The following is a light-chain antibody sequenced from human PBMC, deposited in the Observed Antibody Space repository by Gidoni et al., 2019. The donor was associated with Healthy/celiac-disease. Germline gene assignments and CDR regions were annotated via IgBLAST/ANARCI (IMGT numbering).Light chain of an antibody. V-gene: IGKV1-5*03. Sequence: DHQMPPSPSTLSASVGDRVTITCRASQSISSWLAWYQQKPGKAPKLLIYKASSLESGVPSRFSGSGSGTEFTLTISSLQPDDFATYYCQQYNSYPWTFGQGTKVEIK. CDR1: QSISSW. J-gene: IGKJ1*01. CDR3: QQYNSYPWT. CDR2: KAS.